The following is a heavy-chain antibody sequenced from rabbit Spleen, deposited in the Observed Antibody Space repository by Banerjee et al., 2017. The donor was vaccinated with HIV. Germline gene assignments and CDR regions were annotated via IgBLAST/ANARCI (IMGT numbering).Heavy chain of an antibody. D-gene: IGHD6-1*01. CDR3: ASAYSDIYFNF. Sequence: QSLEESGGDLVKPGASLTLTCTASGVSFSISSYMCWVRQAPGKGLEWIACIDAGSSGFTYFATWAKGRFAISKTSSTTVTLQMTRLTAADTATYFCASAYSDIYFNFWGQGTLVTVS. J-gene: IGHJ4*01. CDR2: IDAGSSGFT. V-gene: IGHV1S40*01. CDR1: GVSFSISSY.